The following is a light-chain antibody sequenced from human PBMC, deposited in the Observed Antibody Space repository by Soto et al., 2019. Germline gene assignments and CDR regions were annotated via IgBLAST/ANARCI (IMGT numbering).Light chain of an antibody. CDR2: GAS. CDR1: KSISDK. Sequence: EIVMTQSPATPSLSPGERATLSCRANKSISDKLAWYQQKPGQAPRLLIYGASTRATGIAARFSGSGSGTEFTLTISSLQSADFTLYYCQQYSEWPPYTFGQGTKLEIK. J-gene: IGKJ2*01. V-gene: IGKV3-15*01. CDR3: QQYSEWPPYT.